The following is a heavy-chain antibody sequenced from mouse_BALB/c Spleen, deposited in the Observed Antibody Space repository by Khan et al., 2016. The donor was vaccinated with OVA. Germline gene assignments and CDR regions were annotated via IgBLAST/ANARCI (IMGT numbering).Heavy chain of an antibody. Sequence: QIQLVQSGPELKKPGETVKISCKASGYTLTDYGMNWVKQAPGKGLKWMGWINTYTGEPTYADDFKGRFAFSLETSASPAYLQVTNLKNEDTDTYVGARSDGNYNFIYWGQGTLVTVAA. CDR1: GYTLTDYG. V-gene: IGHV9-3-1*01. J-gene: IGHJ3*01. D-gene: IGHD2-1*01. CDR2: INTYTGEP. CDR3: ARSDGNYNFIY.